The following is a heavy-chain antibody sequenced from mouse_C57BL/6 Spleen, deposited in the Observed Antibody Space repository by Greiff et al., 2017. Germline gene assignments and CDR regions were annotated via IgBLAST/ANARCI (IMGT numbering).Heavy chain of an antibody. V-gene: IGHV7-3*01. CDR2: IRNKANGYTT. D-gene: IGHD1-2*01. CDR3: ARYTLITDYFDY. Sequence: EVQLVESGAGLVQPGGSLSLSCEASGYTFTDYYMSWVRQPPGQALEWLGFIRNKANGYTTDYKVSVKGRFTISRDNSQSILYLHMNALRAEDSATYYCARYTLITDYFDYWGQGTTLTVSS. J-gene: IGHJ2*01. CDR1: GYTFTDYY.